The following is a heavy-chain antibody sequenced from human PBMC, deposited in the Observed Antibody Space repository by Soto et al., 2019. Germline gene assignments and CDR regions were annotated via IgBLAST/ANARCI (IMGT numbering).Heavy chain of an antibody. D-gene: IGHD3-22*01. CDR1: GFTFSSYA. CDR2: ISGSGGST. V-gene: IGHV3-23*01. CDR3: ARDYYKYYDSSGYYRSPAY. Sequence: GGSLRLSCAASGFTFSSYAMSWVRQAPGKGLEWVSAISGSGGSTYYADSVKGRFTISRDNSRNTLFLQMNSLRAEDTAVYYCARDYYKYYDSSGYYRSPAYWGQGTLVTVSS. J-gene: IGHJ4*02.